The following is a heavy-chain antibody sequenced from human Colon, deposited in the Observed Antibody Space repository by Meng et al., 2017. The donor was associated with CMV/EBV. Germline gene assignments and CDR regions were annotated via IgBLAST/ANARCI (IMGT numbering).Heavy chain of an antibody. CDR2: IYVDGST. V-gene: IGHV3-53*01. CDR1: GLSVSSNY. D-gene: IGHD3-16*01. CDR3: ARDLGGGDYFDY. J-gene: IGHJ4*02. Sequence: EGQLEGSGGGLIQPGGSMRLPCAASGLSVSSNYMSWVRQAPGKGLEWVSVIYVDGSTYYAESVRGRFTISRDSSTNTVHLHLNSLRDDDSAVYYCARDLGGGDYFDYWGQGTLVTVSS.